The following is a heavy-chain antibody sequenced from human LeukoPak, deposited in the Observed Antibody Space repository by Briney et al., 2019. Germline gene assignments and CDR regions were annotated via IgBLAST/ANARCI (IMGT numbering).Heavy chain of an antibody. J-gene: IGHJ4*02. V-gene: IGHV3-21*01. CDR1: GFTFSSYG. CDR2: ISSSSSYI. D-gene: IGHD3-22*01. CDR3: ARVFYYYDSSGYTFLLDY. Sequence: PGGSLRLSCAASGFTFSSYGMHWVRQAPGKGLEWVSSISSSSSYIYYADSVKGRFTISRDNAKNSLYLQMNSLRAEDTAVYYCARVFYYYDSSGYTFLLDYWGQGTLVTVSS.